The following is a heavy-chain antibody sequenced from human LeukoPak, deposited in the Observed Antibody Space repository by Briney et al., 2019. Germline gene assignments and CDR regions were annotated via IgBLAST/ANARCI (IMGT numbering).Heavy chain of an antibody. CDR1: GFTFSSYA. J-gene: IGHJ4*02. D-gene: IGHD3-9*01. CDR2: ISGSGGST. Sequence: LAGGSLRVSCAASGFTFSSYAMSWVRQAPGKGLEWVSAISGSGGSTYYADSVKGRFTISRDNSKNTLYLQMNSLRAEDTAVYYCAKDDGKVLRYFDWSYFDYWGQGTLVTVSS. V-gene: IGHV3-23*01. CDR3: AKDDGKVLRYFDWSYFDY.